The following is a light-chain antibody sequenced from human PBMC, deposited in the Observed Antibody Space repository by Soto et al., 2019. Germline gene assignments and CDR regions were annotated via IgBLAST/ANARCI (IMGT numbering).Light chain of an antibody. CDR1: SSDVGSYNL. CDR2: EGS. V-gene: IGLV2-23*01. J-gene: IGLJ1*01. Sequence: QSALTQPASVSGSPGQSITISCTGTSSDVGSYNLVSWYQQHPGKAPKLMICEGSKRPSGVSNRFSGSKSGNTASLTISGLQAEDEADYYCCSYAGSSTPLYVFGTGTKLTVL. CDR3: CSYAGSSTPLYV.